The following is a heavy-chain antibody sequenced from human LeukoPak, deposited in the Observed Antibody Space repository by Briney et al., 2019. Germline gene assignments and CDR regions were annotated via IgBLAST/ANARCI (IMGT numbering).Heavy chain of an antibody. J-gene: IGHJ4*02. Sequence: HAGGSLRLSCAASGFTFSNFWLHWIRQALGKGLERVSRITSDGSNINYADSVQGRFTISRDNAKNTLYLQMNSLRAEDTAVYYCARGGHSSFDYWGQGALVSVSS. CDR1: GFTFSNFW. CDR2: ITSDGSNI. CDR3: ARGGHSSFDY. V-gene: IGHV3-74*01. D-gene: IGHD2-15*01.